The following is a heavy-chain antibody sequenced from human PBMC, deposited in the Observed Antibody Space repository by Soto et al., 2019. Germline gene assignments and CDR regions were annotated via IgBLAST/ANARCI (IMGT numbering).Heavy chain of an antibody. CDR2: ISAYNGNT. CDR3: ARGVAMGFGELRVGYYFDY. Sequence: ASVKVSCKASGYTFTNFGISWVRQAPGQGLEWMGWISAYNGNTNYAQNFQGRVTMTTDTSTSTAYMELRSLRSDDTAVYYCARGVAMGFGELRVGYYFDYWGQGTLVTVSS. CDR1: GYTFTNFG. V-gene: IGHV1-18*01. D-gene: IGHD3-10*01. J-gene: IGHJ4*02.